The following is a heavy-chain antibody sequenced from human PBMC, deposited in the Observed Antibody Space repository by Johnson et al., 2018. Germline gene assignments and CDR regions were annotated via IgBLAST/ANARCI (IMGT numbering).Heavy chain of an antibody. CDR1: GFTFSTYG. CDR3: AAWSGDSRDLEH. V-gene: IGHV3-30*03. D-gene: IGHD3-3*01. Sequence: QVQLVQSGGGAVQXGRSLRLXCANSGFTFSTYGMHWVRQAPGKGLAWVAVISHDGSNKYYGDSVKGRFIISRDKSKNTLYLQMNNLRAEDTAVYFCAAWSGDSRDLEHWGQGTLVTVSS. CDR2: ISHDGSNK. J-gene: IGHJ1*01.